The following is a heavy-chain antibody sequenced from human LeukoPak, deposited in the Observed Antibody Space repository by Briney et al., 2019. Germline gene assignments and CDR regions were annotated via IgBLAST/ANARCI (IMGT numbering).Heavy chain of an antibody. CDR1: GYTLTELS. CDR3: ATAPLYGDYLIH. CDR2: FDPEDGET. D-gene: IGHD4-17*01. Sequence: GASVTVSCKVSGYTLTELSMHWVRQAPGKGLEWMGGFDPEDGETIYAQKFQGRVTMTEDTSTDTAYMEPSSLRSEDTAVYYCATAPLYGDYLIHWGQGTLVTVSS. V-gene: IGHV1-24*01. J-gene: IGHJ4*02.